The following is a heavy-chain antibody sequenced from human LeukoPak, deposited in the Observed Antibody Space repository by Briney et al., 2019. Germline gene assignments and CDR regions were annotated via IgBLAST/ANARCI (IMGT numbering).Heavy chain of an antibody. CDR3: ARGRYGSGWLVTATPDFDY. V-gene: IGHV1-24*01. J-gene: IGHJ4*02. D-gene: IGHD2-21*02. CDR2: FDPEDGET. CDR1: GYTLTELS. Sequence: ASVKVSCKVSGYTLTELSMHWVRQAPGKGLEWMGGFDPEDGETIYAQKFQGRVTMTEDTSTDTAYMELSSLRSENTAVYYCARGRYGSGWLVTATPDFDYWGQGTLVTVSS.